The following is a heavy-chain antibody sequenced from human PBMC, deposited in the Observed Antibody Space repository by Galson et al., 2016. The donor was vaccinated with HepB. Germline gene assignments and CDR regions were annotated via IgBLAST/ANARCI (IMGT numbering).Heavy chain of an antibody. V-gene: IGHV3-21*01. CDR1: GITFNTYN. CDR2: ISTSSSPI. Sequence: SLRLSCAASGITFNTYNMVWVRQAPGKGLEWVSYISTSSSPISYRDSVKGRFTISRDNTKNSLYLQLNSLRAEDTAVYYCAKRLRSSGSGGSNDAFDVWGQGTMVTVSS. J-gene: IGHJ3*01. D-gene: IGHD6-19*01. CDR3: AKRLRSSGSGGSNDAFDV.